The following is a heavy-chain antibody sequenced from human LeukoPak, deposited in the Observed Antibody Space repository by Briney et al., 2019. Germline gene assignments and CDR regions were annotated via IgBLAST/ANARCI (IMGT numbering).Heavy chain of an antibody. V-gene: IGHV3-7*01. D-gene: IGHD6-19*01. CDR2: IDQDGSEK. CDR3: ARDGSGWPLGY. J-gene: IGHJ4*02. Sequence: GGSLRLSCAASGFAFSTKWMTWVRQAPGKGLEWVANIDQDGSEKSYVDSVKGRFTISRDNAKNSLYLQMNSLRAEDTAVYYCARDGSGWPLGYWGQGTLVTVSS. CDR1: GFAFSTKW.